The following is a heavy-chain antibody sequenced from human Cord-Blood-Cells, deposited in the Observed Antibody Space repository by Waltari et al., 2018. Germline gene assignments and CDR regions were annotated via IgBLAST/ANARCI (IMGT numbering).Heavy chain of an antibody. V-gene: IGHV3-74*01. CDR1: GFTFSSYW. CDR3: ARDMSSGYYYGMDV. D-gene: IGHD6-19*01. CDR2: INSDGSST. Sequence: EVQLVESGGGLVQPGGSLRLSCAASGFTFSSYWMHWVRQAPGKGLVWVSRINSDGSSTSYADSVKGRFTISRDNAKNTLYLQMNSLRVEDTAVYYCARDMSSGYYYGMDVWGQGTTVTVSS. J-gene: IGHJ6*02.